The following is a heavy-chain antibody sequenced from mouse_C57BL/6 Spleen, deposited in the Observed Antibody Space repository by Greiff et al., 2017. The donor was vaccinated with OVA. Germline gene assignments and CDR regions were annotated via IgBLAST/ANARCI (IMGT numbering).Heavy chain of an antibody. J-gene: IGHJ4*01. V-gene: IGHV1-19*01. CDR2: INPYNGGT. CDR1: GYTFTDYY. D-gene: IGHD1-1*02. Sequence: EVQLQQSGPVLVKPGASVKMSCKASGYTFTDYYMNWVKQSHGKSLEWIGVINPYNGGTSYNQKFKGKATLTVDKSSSTAYLELNSLTSEDSAVYYCARGGVVWAYAMDYWGQGTSVTVSS. CDR3: ARGGVVWAYAMDY.